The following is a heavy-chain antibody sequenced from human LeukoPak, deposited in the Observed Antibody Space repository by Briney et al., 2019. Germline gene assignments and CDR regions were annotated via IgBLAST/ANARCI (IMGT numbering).Heavy chain of an antibody. D-gene: IGHD6-13*01. J-gene: IGHJ6*02. CDR2: IYYSGST. V-gene: IGHV4-39*07. Sequence: SETLSLTCTVSGGSISSSSYYWGWLRQPPGKGLEWIGSIYYSGSTNYNPSLKSRVTISVDTSKNQFSLKLSSVTAADTAVYYCASTPLPTIAAGYYYYYGMDVWGQGTTVTVSS. CDR1: GGSISSSSYY. CDR3: ASTPLPTIAAGYYYYYGMDV.